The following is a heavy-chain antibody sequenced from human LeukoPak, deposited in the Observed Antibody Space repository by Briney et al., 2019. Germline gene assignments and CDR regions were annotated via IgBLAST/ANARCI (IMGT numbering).Heavy chain of an antibody. J-gene: IGHJ4*02. CDR1: GFTFSSCG. V-gene: IGHV3-30*18. D-gene: IGHD6-19*01. Sequence: GGSLRLSCAASGFTFSSCGMHWVRQAPGKGLEWVAIISYDGGDKYYADSVKGRFTISRDNSRNTLYLQMNSLRPEDTAVYYCAKGGSGWYFDYWGQGTLVTVSS. CDR2: ISYDGGDK. CDR3: AKGGSGWYFDY.